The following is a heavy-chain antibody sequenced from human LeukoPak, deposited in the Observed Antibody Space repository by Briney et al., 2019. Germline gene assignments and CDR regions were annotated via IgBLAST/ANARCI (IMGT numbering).Heavy chain of an antibody. CDR3: ARRGDSGFFYAMDV. CDR1: GGSTTSSY. CDR2: IYYSGSI. D-gene: IGHD2-21*01. V-gene: IGHV4-59*08. J-gene: IGHJ6*01. Sequence: SETLPLTCTVSGGSTTSSYWSWIRQPPGRGLEWIGYIYYSGSINYNPSLKSRVTISLDTSKNQFSLKLSSVTAADTAVYYCARRGDSGFFYAMDVWGQGTTVTVSS.